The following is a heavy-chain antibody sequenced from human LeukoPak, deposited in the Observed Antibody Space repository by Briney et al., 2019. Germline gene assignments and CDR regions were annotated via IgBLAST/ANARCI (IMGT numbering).Heavy chain of an antibody. Sequence: SETLSLTCAVYGGSFSGYYWSWIRQPPGKGLEWIGYIYHSGSTYYNPSLKSRVTISVDRSKNQFSLKLSSVTAADTAVYYCARVGGYCTNGVCSRAFDIWGQGTMVTVSS. V-gene: IGHV4-30-2*01. J-gene: IGHJ3*02. CDR3: ARVGGYCTNGVCSRAFDI. CDR2: IYHSGST. D-gene: IGHD2-8*01. CDR1: GGSFSGYY.